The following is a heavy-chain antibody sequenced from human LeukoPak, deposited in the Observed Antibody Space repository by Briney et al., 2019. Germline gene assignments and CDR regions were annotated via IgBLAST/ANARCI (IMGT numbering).Heavy chain of an antibody. CDR1: GFTFSSYA. D-gene: IGHD6-19*01. Sequence: PGASLRLSCAASGFTFSSYASTWVRQAPGKGLEWVSAVSGSGGNTSYADSVKGRFTISRDNSKNTLYLQMNSLRAEDTAVYYCAKDRSSGWYTTLDYWGQGVLVTVSS. CDR2: VSGSGGNT. V-gene: IGHV3-23*01. CDR3: AKDRSSGWYTTLDY. J-gene: IGHJ4*02.